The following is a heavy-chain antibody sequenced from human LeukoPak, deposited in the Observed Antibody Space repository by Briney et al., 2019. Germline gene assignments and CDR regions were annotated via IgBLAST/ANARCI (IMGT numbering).Heavy chain of an antibody. CDR2: MNPNSGNT. J-gene: IGHJ4*02. D-gene: IGHD2-15*01. CDR1: GYTFTSYD. CDR3: AVTAATWAIYYFDY. Sequence: GASVKVSCKASGYTFTSYDISWVRQATGQGLEWIGWMNPNSGNTGYAQQFQGRVTMTRNNSRSTAYMELSSLRSEDTAVYYCAVTAATWAIYYFDYWGQGTLVTVSS. V-gene: IGHV1-8*01.